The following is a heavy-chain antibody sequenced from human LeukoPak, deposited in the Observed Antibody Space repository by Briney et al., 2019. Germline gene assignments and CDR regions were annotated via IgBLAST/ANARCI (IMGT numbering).Heavy chain of an antibody. J-gene: IGHJ4*02. D-gene: IGHD6-19*01. CDR1: GFTFSSYG. CDR2: IRSDGSNK. Sequence: GGSLRLSCAASGFTFSSYGMHWVRQAPGKGLEWVAFIRSDGSNKYYADSVKGRFTISRDNSKNTLYLQMNSLSPEDTAVYYCAKDLYSSGWYPTTLDHWGQGTLVTVSS. V-gene: IGHV3-30*02. CDR3: AKDLYSSGWYPTTLDH.